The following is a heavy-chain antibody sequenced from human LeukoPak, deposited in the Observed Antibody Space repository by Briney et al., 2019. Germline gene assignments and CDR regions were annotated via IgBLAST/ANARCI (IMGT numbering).Heavy chain of an antibody. CDR1: GGSISSANYY. CDR2: IYTGGTT. D-gene: IGHD2-21*01. Sequence: SETLSLTCSVSGGSISSANYYLSWIRQPAGKGLEWIGRIYTGGTTNYNPSPKTRVTISIDTSKNQFSLTLNSVTAADTAIYYCARESRASRFDPWGQGILVTVSS. V-gene: IGHV4-61*02. CDR3: ARESRASRFDP. J-gene: IGHJ5*02.